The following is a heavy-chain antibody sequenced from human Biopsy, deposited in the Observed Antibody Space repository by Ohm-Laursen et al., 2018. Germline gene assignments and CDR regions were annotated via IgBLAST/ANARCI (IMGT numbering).Heavy chain of an antibody. CDR2: INCKTGAT. V-gene: IGHV1-2*02. CDR1: SYTFTDYN. Sequence: ASVKVSCQASSYTFTDYNIHWMRQAPGQGLEWLGYINCKTGATNYAQKFQGTVTMTRNTSISTAYLALGSLRSADTAIYYCARDPLNGHKHFDYWGQGSLVTVSS. CDR3: ARDPLNGHKHFDY. D-gene: IGHD2-8*01. J-gene: IGHJ4*02.